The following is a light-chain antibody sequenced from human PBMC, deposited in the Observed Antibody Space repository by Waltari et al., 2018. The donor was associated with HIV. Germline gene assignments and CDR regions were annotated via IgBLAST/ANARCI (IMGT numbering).Light chain of an antibody. CDR2: EVS. J-gene: IGLJ2*01. V-gene: IGLV2-23*02. CDR1: SSDVGSYYL. Sequence: QSALTQPASVSGSPGPSITLSCTGTSSDVGSYYLVSWYQQHPGKAPKLMIYEVSKRPSGVSNRFSGSKSGNTASLTISGLQAEDEADYYCCSYAGSSTFVVFGGGTKLTVL. CDR3: CSYAGSSTFVV.